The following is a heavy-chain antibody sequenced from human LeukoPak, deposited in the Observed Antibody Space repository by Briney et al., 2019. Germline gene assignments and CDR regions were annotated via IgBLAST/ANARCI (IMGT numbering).Heavy chain of an antibody. V-gene: IGHV3-48*03. Sequence: GGSLRLSCAASGFTFSSYEMNWVRQAPGKGLEWVSYISSSGSTIYYADSVKGRFTISRDNAENSLYLQMNSLRAEDTAVYYCARVGYSGSPFDYWGQGTLVTVSS. CDR1: GFTFSSYE. CDR3: ARVGYSGSPFDY. J-gene: IGHJ4*02. D-gene: IGHD1-26*01. CDR2: ISSSGSTI.